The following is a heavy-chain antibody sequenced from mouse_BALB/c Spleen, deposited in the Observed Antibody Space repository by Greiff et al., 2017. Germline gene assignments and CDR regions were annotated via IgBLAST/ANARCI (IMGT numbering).Heavy chain of an antibody. CDR3: ARRGRAGTTWFAY. Sequence: VQLQQSGPELVKPGASVKISCKTSGYTFTEYTMHWVKQSHGKSLEWIGGINPTNGGTSYNQKFKGKATLTVDKSSSTDYMELRSLTSEDSAVYYCARRGRAGTTWFAYWGQGTLVTVSA. V-gene: IGHV1-18*01. CDR1: GYTFTEYT. J-gene: IGHJ3*01. CDR2: INPTNGGT. D-gene: IGHD4-1*01.